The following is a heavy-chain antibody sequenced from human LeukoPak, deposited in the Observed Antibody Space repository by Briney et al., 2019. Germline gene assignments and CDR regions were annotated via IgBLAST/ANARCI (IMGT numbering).Heavy chain of an antibody. CDR1: GDSVYSNSAA. D-gene: IGHD5-12*01. Sequence: SQTLSLTCAISGDSVYSNSAAWNWIRQSPSRGLEWLGRTYYRSKWFNDYAESVKSRISINPDTSKNEFSLQLNSVTPEDTAVYFCARSTADMVIWDQGTLVTVSS. J-gene: IGHJ3*02. CDR2: TYYRSKWFN. CDR3: ARSTADMVI. V-gene: IGHV6-1*01.